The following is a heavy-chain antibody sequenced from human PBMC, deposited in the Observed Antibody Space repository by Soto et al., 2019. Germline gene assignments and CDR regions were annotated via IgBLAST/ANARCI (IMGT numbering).Heavy chain of an antibody. CDR2: ITADGVGT. Sequence: RSLRLSCTASGFTFSSYIMNWVRQAPGKGLEWISTITADGVGTFYADSVKGRFTISRDNSKNTLYLQMDNLRAEDTALYYCAKDRGGSCLSGFDCWGQGT. J-gene: IGHJ4*02. D-gene: IGHD6-19*01. CDR3: AKDRGGSCLSGFDC. V-gene: IGHV3-23*01. CDR1: GFTFSSYI.